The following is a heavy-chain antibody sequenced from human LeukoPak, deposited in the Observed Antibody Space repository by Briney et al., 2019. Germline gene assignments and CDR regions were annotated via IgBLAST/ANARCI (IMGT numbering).Heavy chain of an antibody. J-gene: IGHJ3*02. V-gene: IGHV3-23*01. Sequence: PGGSLTLSFPASVCTFRAYALDSVRQAPGKGLEWVSAISGSGGGTYYAEFVRGRFTTSRDNSKNTLYLQVNRLRAEDRAAHHCEKGRYCSAGSCYGWHAFDNWGQGKMVTVSS. CDR1: VCTFRAYA. D-gene: IGHD2-15*01. CDR2: ISGSGGGT. CDR3: EKGRYCSAGSCYGWHAFDN.